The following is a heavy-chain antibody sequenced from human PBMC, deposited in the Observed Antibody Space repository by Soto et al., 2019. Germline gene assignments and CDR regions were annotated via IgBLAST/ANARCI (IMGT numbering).Heavy chain of an antibody. CDR1: GFTFSNAW. D-gene: IGHD3-10*01. V-gene: IGHV3-15*01. J-gene: IGHJ6*02. Sequence: EVQLVESGGGLVKPGGSLRLSCAASGFTFSNAWMSWVRQAPGKGLEWVGRIKSKTDGGTTDYAAPVKGRFTISRDDSKNTLYLQMNSLKTEDTAVYYCTTGTTPTMAEYYYGMDVWGQGTTVTGSS. CDR2: IKSKTDGGTT. CDR3: TTGTTPTMAEYYYGMDV.